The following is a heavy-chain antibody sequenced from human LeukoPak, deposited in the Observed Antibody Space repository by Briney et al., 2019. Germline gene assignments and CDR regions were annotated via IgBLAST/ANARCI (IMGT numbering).Heavy chain of an antibody. CDR3: AKYIAEATALFDY. J-gene: IGHJ4*02. CDR1: GFTFSNYA. D-gene: IGHD6-25*01. V-gene: IGHV3-23*01. Sequence: GGSLRLSCAASGFTFSNYAMNWVRQAPGKGLEWVSTISGSGDSTYYTDSVKGRFTISRDNSRNTLYLQMNTLRAEDTAVYYCAKYIAEATALFDYWGQGTLVTVSS. CDR2: ISGSGDST.